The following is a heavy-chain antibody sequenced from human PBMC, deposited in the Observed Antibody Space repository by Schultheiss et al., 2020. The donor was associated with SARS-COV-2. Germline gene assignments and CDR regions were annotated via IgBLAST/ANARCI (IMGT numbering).Heavy chain of an antibody. CDR3: ARGTHWFDP. J-gene: IGHJ5*02. Sequence: SETLSLTCTVSGGSVSSGSYYWGWIRQPPGKGLEWIGYIYYSGSTNYNPSLKSRVTISVDTSKNQFSLKLSSVTAADTAVYYCARGTHWFDPWGQGTLVTVSS. CDR2: IYYSGST. CDR1: GGSVSSGSYY. V-gene: IGHV4-61*01.